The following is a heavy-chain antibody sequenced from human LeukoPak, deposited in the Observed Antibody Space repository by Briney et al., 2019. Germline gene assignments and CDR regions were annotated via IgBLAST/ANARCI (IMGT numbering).Heavy chain of an antibody. V-gene: IGHV3-48*01. CDR2: IRDSGTTI. D-gene: IGHD2-2*01. CDR3: ARDSRSHCGTAACYGPYFDY. CDR1: GFTFGLSS. Sequence: GGPLRLSCTASGFTFGLSSMNWVRQAPGEGLEWVSYIRDSGTTIYYADSVKGRFTISRDNAKNSLYLQMNSLTAEDTAVYFCARDSRSHCGTAACYGPYFDYWGQEILVTVSS. J-gene: IGHJ4*02.